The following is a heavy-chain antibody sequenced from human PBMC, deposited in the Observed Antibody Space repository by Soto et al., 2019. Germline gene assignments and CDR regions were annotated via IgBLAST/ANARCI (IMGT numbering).Heavy chain of an antibody. D-gene: IGHD6-13*01. J-gene: IGHJ6*02. CDR1: GYTFTGYY. CDR2: INPNSGGT. V-gene: IGHV1-2*04. CDR3: ARDHSIAAAGSRDLGRHV. Sequence: GASVKVSCKASGYTFTGYYMHWVRQAPGQGLEWMGWINPNSGGTNYAQKFQGWVTMTRDTSISTAYMELSRLRSDDTAVYYGARDHSIAAAGSRDLGRHVWGQGTTFRVSS.